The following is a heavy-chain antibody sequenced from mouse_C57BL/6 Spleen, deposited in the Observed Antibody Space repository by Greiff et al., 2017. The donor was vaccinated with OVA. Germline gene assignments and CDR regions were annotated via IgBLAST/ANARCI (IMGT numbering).Heavy chain of an antibody. CDR3: ARNYYSNHYAMDY. D-gene: IGHD2-5*01. V-gene: IGHV2-9-1*01. J-gene: IGHJ4*01. Sequence: VQLQQSGPGLVAPSQSLSITCTVSGFSLTSYAISWVRQPPGKGLEWLGVIWTGGGTNYNSALKSRLSISKDNSKSQVFLKMNSLQTDDTARYYCARNYYSNHYAMDYWGQGTSVTVSS. CDR1: GFSLTSYA. CDR2: IWTGGGT.